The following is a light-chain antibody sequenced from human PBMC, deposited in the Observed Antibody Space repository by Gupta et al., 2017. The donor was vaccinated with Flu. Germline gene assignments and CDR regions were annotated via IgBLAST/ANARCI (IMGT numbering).Light chain of an antibody. CDR1: QSVLHSSDNKNY. CDR2: WAS. CDR3: QQYANLRT. Sequence: DIVMTQSPDSLAVSLGERATINCKSSQSVLHSSDNKNYLAWYQQKPGQPPKMLISWASTRDSGVPDRFGGSGSGTDFTLTINSLQAEDVAVYYIQQYANLRTVGKGTRVEIK. J-gene: IGKJ1*01. V-gene: IGKV4-1*01.